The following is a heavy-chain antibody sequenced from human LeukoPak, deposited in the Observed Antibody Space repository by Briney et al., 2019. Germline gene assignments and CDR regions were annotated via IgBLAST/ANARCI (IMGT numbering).Heavy chain of an antibody. CDR1: GFTFSSYS. CDR2: ISSSSSYI. V-gene: IGHV3-21*01. D-gene: IGHD1-7*01. Sequence: GGSLRLSCAASGFTFSSYSMNWVRQAPGKGLEWVSSISSSSSYICYADSVKGRFTIPRDNAKNSLYLQMNSLRAEDTAVYYCARGITGTTGIDYWGQGTLVTVSS. J-gene: IGHJ4*02. CDR3: ARGITGTTGIDY.